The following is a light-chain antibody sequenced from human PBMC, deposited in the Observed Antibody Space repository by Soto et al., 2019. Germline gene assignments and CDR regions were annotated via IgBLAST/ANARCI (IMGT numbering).Light chain of an antibody. CDR1: QTVSSY. CDR3: QQRMNWPLT. CDR2: DAS. V-gene: IGKV3-11*01. Sequence: EIVLTQSPATLSLSPGEGATLSCSASQTVSSYLLWYQQKPGQAPRLLIYDASNRATGIPARFSGSGSETDFTLTISSLEPEDFAVYFCQQRMNWPLTFGQGTRLVIK. J-gene: IGKJ5*01.